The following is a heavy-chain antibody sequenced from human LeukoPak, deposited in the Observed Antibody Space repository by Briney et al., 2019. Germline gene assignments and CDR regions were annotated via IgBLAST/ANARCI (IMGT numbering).Heavy chain of an antibody. D-gene: IGHD3-22*01. J-gene: IGHJ3*02. CDR2: INPSGGST. CDR1: GYTFTSYY. Sequence: ASVKVSRKASGYTFTSYYMHWVRQAPGQGLEWMGIINPSGGSTSYAQKFQGRVTMTRDMSTSTVYMELSSLRSEDTAVYYCARGEMFYYDSSGYPDAFDIWGQGTMVTVSS. V-gene: IGHV1-46*01. CDR3: ARGEMFYYDSSGYPDAFDI.